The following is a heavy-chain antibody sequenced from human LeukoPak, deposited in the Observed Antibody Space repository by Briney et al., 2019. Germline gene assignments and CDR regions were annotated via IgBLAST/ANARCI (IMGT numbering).Heavy chain of an antibody. CDR2: IKQDGSEK. J-gene: IGHJ3*02. CDR3: ARGATDYYDSSGYYIDDAFDI. V-gene: IGHV3-7*04. D-gene: IGHD3-22*01. Sequence: PGGSLRLSCAASGFTFSSYWMSWVRQAPGKGLEWXXXIKQDGSEKYYVDSVKGRFTISRDNAKNSLYLQMNSLRAEDTAVYYCARGATDYYDSSGYYIDDAFDIWGQGTMVTVSS. CDR1: GFTFSSYW.